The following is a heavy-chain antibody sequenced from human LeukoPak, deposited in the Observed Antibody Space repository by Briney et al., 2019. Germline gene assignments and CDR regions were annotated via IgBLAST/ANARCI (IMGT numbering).Heavy chain of an antibody. CDR3: AGDRGIAAAGRGFDY. V-gene: IGHV4-59*01. D-gene: IGHD6-13*01. CDR1: GGSISSYY. J-gene: IGHJ4*02. CDR2: IYYSGST. Sequence: SETLSLTCTVSGGSISSYYWSWIRQPPGKGLEWIGYIYYSGSTNYNPSLKSRVTISVDTSKNQFSLKLSSVTAADTAVYYCAGDRGIAAAGRGFDYWGQGTLVTVSS.